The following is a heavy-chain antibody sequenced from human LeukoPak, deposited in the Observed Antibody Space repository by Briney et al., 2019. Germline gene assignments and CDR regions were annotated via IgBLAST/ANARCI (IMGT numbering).Heavy chain of an antibody. CDR2: IYYSGST. CDR3: ARVGAAAGVDY. J-gene: IGHJ4*02. D-gene: IGHD6-13*01. CDR1: GGSISSYY. V-gene: IGHV4-59*01. Sequence: SETLSLTCTVSGGSISSYYWSWIRQPPGQGLEWIGYIYYSGSTNYNPSLKSRVTISVDTSKNQFSLKLSSVTAADTAVYYCARVGAAAGVDYWGQGTLVTVSS.